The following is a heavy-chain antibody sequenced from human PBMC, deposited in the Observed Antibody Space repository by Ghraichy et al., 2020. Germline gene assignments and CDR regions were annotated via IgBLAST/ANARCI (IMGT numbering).Heavy chain of an antibody. Sequence: SVKVSCKASGGTFSSYAISWVRQAPGQGLEWMGRIIPILGIANYAQKFQGRVTITADKSTSTVYMELSSLRSEDTAVYYCARSVTGWGMDVWGQGTTVTVSS. V-gene: IGHV1-69*04. J-gene: IGHJ6*02. D-gene: IGHD5-18*01. CDR2: IIPILGIA. CDR3: ARSVTGWGMDV. CDR1: GGTFSSYA.